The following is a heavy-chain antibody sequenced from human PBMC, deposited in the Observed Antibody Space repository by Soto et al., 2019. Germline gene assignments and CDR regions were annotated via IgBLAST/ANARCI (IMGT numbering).Heavy chain of an antibody. J-gene: IGHJ6*02. CDR3: ARDSMEGATQNHYYYYYGMDV. D-gene: IGHD1-26*01. V-gene: IGHV1-18*01. CDR2: ISAYSGNT. Sequence: ASVKVSCKASGYTFTSYGISWVRQAPGQGLEWMGWISAYSGNTNYAQKLQGRVTMTTDTSTSTAYMELRSLRSDDTAVYYCARDSMEGATQNHYYYYYGMDVWGQGTTVTVSS. CDR1: GYTFTSYG.